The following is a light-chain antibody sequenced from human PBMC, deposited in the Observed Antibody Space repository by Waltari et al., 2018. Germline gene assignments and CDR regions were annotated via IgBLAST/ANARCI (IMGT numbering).Light chain of an antibody. CDR2: DAT. V-gene: IGLV2-23*02. Sequence: QSALTQPASVSGSPGQSITISCTGASSDVGSYHLVSSYQQHPGKAPKLLIYDATQRPSGVSDRFSGSKSGNTASLTISGLQAEDEADYHCSSYAGSNTVVVFGGGTKVTVL. CDR3: SSYAGSNTVVV. CDR1: SSDVGSYHL. J-gene: IGLJ2*01.